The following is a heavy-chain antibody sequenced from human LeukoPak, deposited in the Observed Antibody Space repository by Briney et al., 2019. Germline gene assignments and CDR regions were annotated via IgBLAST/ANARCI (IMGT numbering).Heavy chain of an antibody. J-gene: IGHJ6*03. D-gene: IGHD4-11*01. Sequence: PSETLSLTCTVSGGSISSYYWSWIRQPPGKGLEWIGYIYTSGSTNYNPSLKSRVTISVDTSKNQFSLKLSSVTAADTAVYYCAKTTVTAYYYYYTDVWGKGTTVTVSS. CDR1: GGSISSYY. CDR2: IYTSGST. V-gene: IGHV4-4*09. CDR3: AKTTVTAYYYYYTDV.